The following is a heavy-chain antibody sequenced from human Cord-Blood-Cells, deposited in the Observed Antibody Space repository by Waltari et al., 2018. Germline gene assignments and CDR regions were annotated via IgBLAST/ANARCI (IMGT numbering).Heavy chain of an antibody. V-gene: IGHV1-24*01. CDR2: FDPEDGET. J-gene: IGHJ2*01. Sequence: QVQLVQSGAEVKKPGASVKVSCKVSGYTLTELSMHWVRQAPGKRLEWMGGFDPEDGETIYAQRFQGRVTMTEDTSTDTADMELGSLGSEDTAVYYCVCRDSYNWGWYFDLWGRGTLVTVSS. D-gene: IGHD1-1*01. CDR3: VCRDSYNWGWYFDL. CDR1: GYTLTELS.